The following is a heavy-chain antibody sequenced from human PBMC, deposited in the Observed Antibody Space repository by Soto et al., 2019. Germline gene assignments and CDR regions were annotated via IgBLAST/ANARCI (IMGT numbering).Heavy chain of an antibody. V-gene: IGHV1-69*13. D-gene: IGHD3-22*01. CDR3: ARSRYYYDRSGYLGTPMKGAFDI. CDR2: IIPIFGTA. Sequence: ASVKVSCKASGGTFSSYAISWVRQAPGQGLEWMGGIIPIFGTANYAQKLQGRVTITADESTSTAYMELSSLRSEDTAVYYCARSRYYYDRSGYLGTPMKGAFDIWGQGTMVTVSS. CDR1: GGTFSSYA. J-gene: IGHJ3*02.